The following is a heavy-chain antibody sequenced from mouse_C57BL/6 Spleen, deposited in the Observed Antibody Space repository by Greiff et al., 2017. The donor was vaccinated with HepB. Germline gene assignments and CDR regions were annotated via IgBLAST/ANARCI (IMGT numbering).Heavy chain of an antibody. CDR2: IDPSDSET. CDR3: AKIYDGYYYFDY. J-gene: IGHJ2*01. Sequence: VQLQQPGAELVRPGSSVKLSCKASGYTFTSYWMHWVKQRPIQGLEWIGNIDPSDSETHYNQKFKDKATLTVDKSSSTAYMQLSSLTSEDSAVYYCAKIYDGYYYFDYWGQGTTLTVSS. D-gene: IGHD2-3*01. CDR1: GYTFTSYW. V-gene: IGHV1-52*01.